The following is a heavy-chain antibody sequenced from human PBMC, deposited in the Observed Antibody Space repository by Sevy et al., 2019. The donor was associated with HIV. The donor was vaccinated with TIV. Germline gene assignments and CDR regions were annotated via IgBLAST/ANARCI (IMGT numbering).Heavy chain of an antibody. CDR1: GFTFSSFS. J-gene: IGHJ6*02. CDR3: ARESASGTPGGVYYYYYNMDV. V-gene: IGHV3-48*01. CDR2: ISTRSSAI. Sequence: GGSLRLSCAASGFTFSSFSMNWVRQAPGKGPEWISYISTRSSAIDYAYSMKGRFTISRDNSKNSLYLQMNSLRAEDTAVYYCARESASGTPGGVYYYYYNMDVWGQGTTVTVSS. D-gene: IGHD6-13*01.